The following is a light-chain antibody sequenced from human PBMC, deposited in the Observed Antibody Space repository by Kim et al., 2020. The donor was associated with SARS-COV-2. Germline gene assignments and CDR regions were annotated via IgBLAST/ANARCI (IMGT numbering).Light chain of an antibody. V-gene: IGLV3-19*01. Sequence: SSELTQDPAVSVALGQTVRITCQGDSLRSYYASWYQQKPEQAPVLVIYGKNNRPSGIPDRFSGSSSGNTASLNIAGAQAEDEADYYCNTRDSSGNHLVFGGGTQLTVL. J-gene: IGLJ3*02. CDR2: GKN. CDR1: SLRSYY. CDR3: NTRDSSGNHLV.